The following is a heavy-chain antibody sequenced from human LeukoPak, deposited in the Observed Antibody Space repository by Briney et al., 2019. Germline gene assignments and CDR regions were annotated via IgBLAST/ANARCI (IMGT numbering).Heavy chain of an antibody. D-gene: IGHD2-15*01. Sequence: GGSLRLSCAASGFTFSSYGMHWVRQAPGKGLVWVSRINSDGSSTSYADSVKGRFTISRDNAKNTLYLQMNSLRAEDTAVYYCARVWCSGGSCYDRLFYWGQGTLVTVSS. CDR3: ARVWCSGGSCYDRLFY. CDR2: INSDGSST. CDR1: GFTFSSYG. V-gene: IGHV3-74*01. J-gene: IGHJ4*02.